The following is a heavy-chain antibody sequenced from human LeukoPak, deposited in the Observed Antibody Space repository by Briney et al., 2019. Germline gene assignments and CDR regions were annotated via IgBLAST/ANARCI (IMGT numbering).Heavy chain of an antibody. CDR2: ISGYNGDT. CDR1: GYTFTAYG. CDR3: ATSTCGYSDLYFHY. V-gene: IGHV1-18*01. D-gene: IGHD3-22*01. J-gene: IGHJ4*02. Sequence: ASVKVSCKASGYTFTAYGISWVRQAPGQGLEWVGWISGYNGDTKYAQRFEGRVTMTTDTSTTTAFMDLRSLRSDDTAVYFCATSTCGYSDLYFHYWGQGTLVSVSS.